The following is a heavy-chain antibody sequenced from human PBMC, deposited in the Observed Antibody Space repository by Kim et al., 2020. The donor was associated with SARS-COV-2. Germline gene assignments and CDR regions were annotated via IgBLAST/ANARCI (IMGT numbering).Heavy chain of an antibody. V-gene: IGHV3-30*04. CDR2: ISFDGSQI. D-gene: IGHD3-22*01. CDR1: GFTFSSYA. CDR3: ARRHHPHGGVYYPF. J-gene: IGHJ3*01. Sequence: GGSLRLSCAASGFTFSSYAMYWVRQAPGKGLEWVAGISFDGSQIYYADSVKGRFTISRDSSKNTMYVQMDSLRPDDTAFYFCARRHHPHGGVYYPF.